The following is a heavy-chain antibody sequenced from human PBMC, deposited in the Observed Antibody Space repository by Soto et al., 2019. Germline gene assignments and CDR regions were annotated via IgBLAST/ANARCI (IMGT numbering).Heavy chain of an antibody. V-gene: IGHV1-69*02. D-gene: IGHD2-2*02. Sequence: ASVKVSCKASGGTFSSYTISWVRQAPGQGLEWMGRIIPILGIANYAQKFQGRVTITADKSTSTAYIELSSLRSEDTAVYYCARVGNFSSTSCYRFSPGAFDIWGQGTMVTVSS. J-gene: IGHJ3*02. CDR3: ARVGNFSSTSCYRFSPGAFDI. CDR2: IIPILGIA. CDR1: GGTFSSYT.